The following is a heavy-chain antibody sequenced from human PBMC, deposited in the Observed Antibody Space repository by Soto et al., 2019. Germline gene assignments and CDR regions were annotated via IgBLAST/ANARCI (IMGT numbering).Heavy chain of an antibody. CDR1: GGSISSGDYY. J-gene: IGHJ4*02. CDR2: IYYSGST. D-gene: IGHD6-6*01. V-gene: IGHV4-30-4*01. Sequence: TLSLTCTVSGGSISSGDYYWSWIRQPPGKGLEWIGYIYYSGSTYYNPSLKSRVTISVDTSKNQFSLKLSSVTAADTAVYYCAVSIGARYFDYWGQGTLVTVSS. CDR3: AVSIGARYFDY.